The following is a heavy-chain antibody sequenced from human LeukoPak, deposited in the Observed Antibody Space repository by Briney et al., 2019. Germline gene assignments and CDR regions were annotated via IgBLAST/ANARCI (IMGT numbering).Heavy chain of an antibody. CDR3: ARYFSGKTLDY. Sequence: PSETLSLTCTVSGGSISNYFWSWVWQPPGKGLEWIGYVYYSGSTNYNPSLKSRVTISIDTSKNQFSLRLSSVTAADTAVYYCARYFSGKTLDYWGQGTLVIVSS. J-gene: IGHJ4*02. CDR1: GGSISNYF. D-gene: IGHD1-1*01. V-gene: IGHV4-59*01. CDR2: VYYSGST.